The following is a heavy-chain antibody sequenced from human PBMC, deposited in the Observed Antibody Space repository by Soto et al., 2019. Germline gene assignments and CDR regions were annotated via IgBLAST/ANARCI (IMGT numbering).Heavy chain of an antibody. CDR3: ASGPIVGAHTDV. D-gene: IGHD1-26*01. CDR1: GYTFTSYD. Sequence: ASVKVSCKASGYTFTSYDINWVRQATGQGLEWMGWMNPNSGNTGYAQKFQGRVTMTRNTSISTAYMELSSLRSEDTAVYYCASGPIVGAHTDVWGKGTTVTVSS. CDR2: MNPNSGNT. V-gene: IGHV1-8*02. J-gene: IGHJ6*03.